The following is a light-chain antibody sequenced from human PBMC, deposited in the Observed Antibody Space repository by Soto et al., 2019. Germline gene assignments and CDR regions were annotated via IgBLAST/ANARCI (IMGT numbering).Light chain of an antibody. Sequence: DIQMTQSPSSLSASVGDRVTIACRASQYINTYLNWYQQKPGKAPKLLIYAASSLQSGVPSRFSGSGSGTDLTLIITSLQPEDFATYSCQQSYSAPLTFGGGTKVEIK. CDR1: QYINTY. CDR3: QQSYSAPLT. CDR2: AAS. J-gene: IGKJ4*01. V-gene: IGKV1-39*01.